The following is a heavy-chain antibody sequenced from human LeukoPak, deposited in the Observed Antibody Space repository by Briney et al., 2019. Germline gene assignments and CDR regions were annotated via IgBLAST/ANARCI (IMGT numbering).Heavy chain of an antibody. CDR1: GFTFSSYA. CDR3: AKVSPFYSSSSAYYYYGMDV. D-gene: IGHD6-6*01. Sequence: GGSLRLSCAASGFTFSSYAMSWVRQAPGKGLEWVSAISGSGSTYYADSVTGRFTISRDNSKNTLYLQMNSLRAEDTAVYYCAKVSPFYSSSSAYYYYGMDVWGQGTTVTVSS. J-gene: IGHJ6*02. V-gene: IGHV3-23*01. CDR2: ISGSGST.